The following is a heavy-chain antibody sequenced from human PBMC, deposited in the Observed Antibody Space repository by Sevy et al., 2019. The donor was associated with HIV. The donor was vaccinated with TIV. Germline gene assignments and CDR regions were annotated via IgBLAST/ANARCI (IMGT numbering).Heavy chain of an antibody. CDR3: AKDRGSSWSFNWFDPWGQGTLVTVSSGWTFCHCDYYYSYYMDV. D-gene: IGHD6-13*01. J-gene: IGHJ6*03. CDR2: ISGSGGST. CDR1: GFTFSSYA. Sequence: GGSLRLSCAASGFTFSSYAMSWVRQAPGKGLEWVSAISGSGGSTYYADSMKGRFTISRDNSKNTVSLQVNSLRVEDTALYYCAKDRGSSWSFNWFDPWGQGTLVTVSSGWTFCHCDYYYSYYMDVWGKGTTVTVSS. V-gene: IGHV3-23*01.